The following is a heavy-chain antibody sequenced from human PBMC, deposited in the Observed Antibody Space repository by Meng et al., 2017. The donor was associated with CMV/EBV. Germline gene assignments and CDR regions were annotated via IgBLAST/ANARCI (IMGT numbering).Heavy chain of an antibody. CDR2: ISSTSSHT. CDR1: GFKFSDYY. J-gene: IGHJ4*02. Sequence: QVELVDSGGVLVKAGGSMRPSCAASGFKFSDYYMSSIRQAQGEGLEWISYISSTSSHTNYADSVKGRFTISRDNAKNSLFLQMNSLRAEDTAIYYCATAGLRWTTVQRTLDSWGQGTLVTVSS. V-gene: IGHV3-11*05. CDR3: ATAGLRWTTVQRTLDS. D-gene: IGHD1-1*01.